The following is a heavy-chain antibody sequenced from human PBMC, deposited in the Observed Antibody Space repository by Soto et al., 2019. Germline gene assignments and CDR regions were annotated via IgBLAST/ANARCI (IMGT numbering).Heavy chain of an antibody. J-gene: IGHJ3*02. D-gene: IGHD7-27*01. Sequence: QVQLVESGGGVVQPGRSLRLSCAASGFTFSSYGMHWVRQAPGKGLEWVAVISYDGSNKYYADSVKGRFTISRDNSKNTLDRQMNSLRAEDTAVYYCAKVIRRWRTGGDAFDIWGQGTMVTVSS. V-gene: IGHV3-30*18. CDR1: GFTFSSYG. CDR2: ISYDGSNK. CDR3: AKVIRRWRTGGDAFDI.